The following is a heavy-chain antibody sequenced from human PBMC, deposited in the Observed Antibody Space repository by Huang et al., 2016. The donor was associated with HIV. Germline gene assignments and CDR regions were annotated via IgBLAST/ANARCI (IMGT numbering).Heavy chain of an antibody. J-gene: IGHJ3*02. Sequence: QVQLVESGGGVVQPGRSLRLSCAASGFTFSSYGMHWVRQAPGKGLGGVAVRSDDGSNKYYADSVKGRFTISRDNSKNTLYLQMNSLRAEDTAVYYCAKPNGNHRGAFDIWGQGTMVTVSS. CDR1: GFTFSSYG. D-gene: IGHD4-17*01. V-gene: IGHV3-30*18. CDR3: AKPNGNHRGAFDI. CDR2: RSDDGSNK.